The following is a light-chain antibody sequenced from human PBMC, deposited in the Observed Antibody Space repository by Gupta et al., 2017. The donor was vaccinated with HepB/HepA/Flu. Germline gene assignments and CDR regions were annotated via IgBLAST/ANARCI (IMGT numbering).Light chain of an antibody. V-gene: IGKV3-11*01. CDR3: QQRSNWPPGVT. Sequence: EIVLTQSPATLSLSPGQRATLSCRASQSVGSYLAWYQQKPGQGPRLLIYDASNRSTGIPPRFSASGAGTDFTLTISSREPEDFAVYYCQQRSNWPPGVTFGHGTIVDIK. J-gene: IGKJ3*01. CDR2: DAS. CDR1: QSVGSY.